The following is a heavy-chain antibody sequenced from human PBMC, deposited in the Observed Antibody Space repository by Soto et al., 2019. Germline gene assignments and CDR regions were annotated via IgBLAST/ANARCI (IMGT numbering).Heavy chain of an antibody. J-gene: IGHJ2*01. CDR2: ISYDGSNK. V-gene: IGHV3-30*03. CDR3: XXXXXXXXXXXXXXXXX. CDR1: GFTFSSYG. Sequence: QVQLVESGGGVVQPGRSLRVSCAASGFTFSSYGMHWVRHAPGKGLEWVALISYDGSNKYYPDSVKGRFTISRDNSKNTXXLXXXXXXXXXXXXXXXXXXXXXXXXXXXXXXXXWGRGTLVT.